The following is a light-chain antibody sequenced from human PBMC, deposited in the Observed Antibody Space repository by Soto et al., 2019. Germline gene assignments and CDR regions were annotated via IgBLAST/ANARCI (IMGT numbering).Light chain of an antibody. Sequence: QSVLTQPPSVSAAPGQKVTISCSGSSSNIGYNYVSSYQQLPGTAPKLLIYDNNKRPSGVPDRFSGSKSGTSATLGITGLQTGDEADYYCGTWDSSLTVMLFGGGTKLTVL. CDR2: DNN. V-gene: IGLV1-51*01. CDR1: SSNIGYNY. J-gene: IGLJ2*01. CDR3: GTWDSSLTVML.